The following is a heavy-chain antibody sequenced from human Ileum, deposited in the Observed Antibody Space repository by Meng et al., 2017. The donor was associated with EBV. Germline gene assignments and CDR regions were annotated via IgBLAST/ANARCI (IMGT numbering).Heavy chain of an antibody. CDR1: GFIFNNYA. CDR2: ISGGADST. CDR3: AKGRAGNWFDP. J-gene: IGHJ5*02. V-gene: IGHV3-23*04. Sequence: QLVASGGGLVKPGGSLRLSCAASGFIFNNYAMSWVRQTPGKGLEWVSAISGGADSTYYVHSVEGRFTISRDNSKNTLYLQMNSLRAEDSAVYYCAKGRAGNWFDPWGQGTLVTVSS.